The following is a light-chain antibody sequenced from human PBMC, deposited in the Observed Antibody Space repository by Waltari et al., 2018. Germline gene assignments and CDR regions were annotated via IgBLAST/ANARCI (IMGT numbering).Light chain of an antibody. CDR1: NIGGKR. V-gene: IGLV3-21*04. Sequence: SYVLTQPPSVSEAPGKTATITCGGNNIGGKRVHWYQQKPGQAPVLVIYFDSDRPSGTPERFSGSKSGNTATLTISRVETGDEADYYCQVWDANSYQVDVIFGGGTKLTVL. J-gene: IGLJ2*01. CDR3: QVWDANSYQVDVI. CDR2: FDS.